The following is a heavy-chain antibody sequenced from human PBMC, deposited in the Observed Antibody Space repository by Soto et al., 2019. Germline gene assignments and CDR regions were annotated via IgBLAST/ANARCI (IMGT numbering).Heavy chain of an antibody. CDR1: GYAFTSYG. CDR3: ARSDPKMTTVSNYYYYGMDV. J-gene: IGHJ6*02. CDR2: ISAYNGNT. Sequence: ASVKVSCKASGYAFTSYGISWVRQAPGQGLEWMGWISAYNGNTNYAQKLQGRVTITADESTSTAYMELSSLRSEDTAVYYCARSDPKMTTVSNYYYYGMDVWGQGTTVTVSS. V-gene: IGHV1-18*01. D-gene: IGHD4-17*01.